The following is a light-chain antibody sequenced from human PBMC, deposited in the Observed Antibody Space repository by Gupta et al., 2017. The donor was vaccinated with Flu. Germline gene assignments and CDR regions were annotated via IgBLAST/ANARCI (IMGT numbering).Light chain of an antibody. CDR3: YQYNNWGRT. V-gene: IGKV3-15*01. CDR2: GAS. J-gene: IGKJ1*01. Sequence: DTMMTQSPAILSVSPGERATLSCRASQSVSSNIAWYQQKPGQAPRLLIYGASTRATGIPARLRGSRSGREFTLTISSLQCEDLAISYCYQYNNWGRTFGQGTKVEIK. CDR1: QSVSSN.